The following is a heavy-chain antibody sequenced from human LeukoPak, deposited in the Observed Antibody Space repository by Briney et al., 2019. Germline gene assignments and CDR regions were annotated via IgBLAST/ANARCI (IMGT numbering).Heavy chain of an antibody. CDR2: INPNSGGT. J-gene: IGHJ3*02. V-gene: IGHV1-2*02. CDR1: GYTFTGYY. Sequence: ASVKVSCKASGYTFTGYYMHWVRQAPGQGLEWMGWINPNSGGTHYTQKFQDRVTMTRDTSISTAYMELSSLRSDDTAVYYCARFEYSSSLEAFDIWGQGTMVTVSS. CDR3: ARFEYSSSLEAFDI. D-gene: IGHD6-6*01.